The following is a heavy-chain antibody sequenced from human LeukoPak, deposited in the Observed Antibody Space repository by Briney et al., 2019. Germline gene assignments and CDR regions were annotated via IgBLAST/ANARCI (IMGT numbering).Heavy chain of an antibody. J-gene: IGHJ6*02. CDR2: INPNSGGT. CDR1: GYTFTGYY. V-gene: IGHV1-2*04. CDR3: ARDLVVVPAASQGRYYYGMDV. D-gene: IGHD2-2*01. Sequence: GASVKVSCKASGYTFTGYYMHWVRQAPGQGLEWMGWINPNSGGTNYAQKFQGWVTMTRDTSISTAYMELSRLRSDDTAVYYCARDLVVVPAASQGRYYYGMDVWGQGTTVTVSS.